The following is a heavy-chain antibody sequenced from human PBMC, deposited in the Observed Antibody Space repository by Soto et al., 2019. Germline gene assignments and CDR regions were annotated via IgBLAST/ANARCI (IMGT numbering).Heavy chain of an antibody. CDR1: GGTISRYY. CDR2: MYNTGST. D-gene: IGHD2-21*02. Sequence: QVQLQESGPGLVKPSETLSLTCTVSGGTISRYYLSWIRQPPGKGLEWIGYMYNTGSTVYNPSFKSRVTISVDTSKNQFSLKPNSVTAADTAVYYCARDLWGYCGTDCYPLDVWGQGTTVTVSS. J-gene: IGHJ6*02. CDR3: ARDLWGYCGTDCYPLDV. V-gene: IGHV4-59*01.